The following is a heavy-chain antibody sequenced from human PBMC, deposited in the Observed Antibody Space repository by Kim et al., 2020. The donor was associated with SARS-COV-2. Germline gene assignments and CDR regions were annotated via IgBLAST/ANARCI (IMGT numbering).Heavy chain of an antibody. CDR3: AKAEAYDY. CDR2: DGENK. J-gene: IGHJ4*02. V-gene: IGHV3-30*13. Sequence: DGENKYYADSEKGRFTLSRDKSKIRLYLQMNSRRAEDTAVYYCAKAEAYDYWGQGTLVTVSS.